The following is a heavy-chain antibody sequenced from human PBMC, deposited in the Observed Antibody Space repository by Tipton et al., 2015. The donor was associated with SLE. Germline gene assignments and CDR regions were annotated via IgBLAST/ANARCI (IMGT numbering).Heavy chain of an antibody. J-gene: IGHJ4*02. V-gene: IGHV4-4*02. CDR1: GGSISTSNW. CDR3: ARPGVAGPYYFDY. D-gene: IGHD6-19*01. CDR2: IYHSGST. Sequence: SLRLSCAVSGGSISTSNWWSWVRQPPGKGLEWIGEIYHSGSTNYNPSLKSRVTISVDTSKNQFSLKLSSVTAADAAVYYCARPGVAGPYYFDYWGQGTLVTVSS.